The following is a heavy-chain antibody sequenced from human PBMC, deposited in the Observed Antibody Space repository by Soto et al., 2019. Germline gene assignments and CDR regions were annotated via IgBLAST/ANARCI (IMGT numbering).Heavy chain of an antibody. D-gene: IGHD5-12*01. CDR1: GYTFTNYA. V-gene: IGHV1-3*01. CDR3: ARLGAAAGADYLVY. CDR2: INAGNGNT. Sequence: ASVKVSCKASGYTFTNYAVHWVCQAPGQRLEWMGWINAGNGNTKYSQKFQGRVTITRDTSASTAYMELSSLRSEDTAVYYCARLGAAAGADYLVYWGEGTWVTVS. J-gene: IGHJ4*02.